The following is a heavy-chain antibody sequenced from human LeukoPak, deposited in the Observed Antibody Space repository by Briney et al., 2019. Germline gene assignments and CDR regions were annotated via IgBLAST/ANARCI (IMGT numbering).Heavy chain of an antibody. CDR1: GDSISNTNYY. CDR3: ARRQDIVVVPAGMPYDFDY. J-gene: IGHJ4*02. CDR2: FCCSGNT. V-gene: IGHV4-39*01. D-gene: IGHD2-2*01. Sequence: SETLSLTCTVSGDSISNTNYYWGWIRQPPGKGLEWIGSFCCSGNTYYNPSLKSRVTISVDTSKNQFSLKLSSVTAADTAVYYCARRQDIVVVPAGMPYDFDYWGQGTLVTVSS.